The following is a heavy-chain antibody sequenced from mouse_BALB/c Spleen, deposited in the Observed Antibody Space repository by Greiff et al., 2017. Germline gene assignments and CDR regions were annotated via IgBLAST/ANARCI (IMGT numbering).Heavy chain of an antibody. D-gene: IGHD1-1*01. Sequence: VQRVESGPGLVAPSQSLSITCTVSGFSLTGYGVNWVRQPPGKGLEWLGMIWGDGSTDYNSALKSRLSISKDNSKSQVFLKMNSLQTDDTARYYCARDSRDYGYAMDYWGQGTSVTVSS. V-gene: IGHV2-6-7*01. J-gene: IGHJ4*01. CDR3: ARDSRDYGYAMDY. CDR1: GFSLTGYG. CDR2: IWGDGST.